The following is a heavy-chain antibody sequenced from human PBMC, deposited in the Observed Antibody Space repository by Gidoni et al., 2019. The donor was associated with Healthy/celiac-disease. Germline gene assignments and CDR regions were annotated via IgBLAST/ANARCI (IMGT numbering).Heavy chain of an antibody. CDR2: IYYSGST. V-gene: IGHV4-30-4*01. D-gene: IGHD2-2*01. Sequence: QVQLQESGPGLVKPSQTRPLTRTVSGASIRSRVYYWSWIRQPPGKGLEWIGYIYYSGSTYYNPSLKSRVTISVDTSKDQFSLKLSSVTAADTAVYYCARDQVGYCSSTSCRGFDYWGQGTLVTVSS. CDR3: ARDQVGYCSSTSCRGFDY. CDR1: GASIRSRVYY. J-gene: IGHJ4*02.